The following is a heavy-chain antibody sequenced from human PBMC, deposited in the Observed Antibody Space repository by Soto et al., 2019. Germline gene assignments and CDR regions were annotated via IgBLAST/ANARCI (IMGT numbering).Heavy chain of an antibody. J-gene: IGHJ4*02. CDR2: IYYSGST. V-gene: IGHV4-31*03. D-gene: IGHD3-22*01. CDR3: ARVKVGDRLIIPTAFDY. Sequence: PSETLSLTCTVSGGSISSGGYYWSWIRQHPGKGLEWIGYIYYSGSTYYNPSLKSRVTISVDTSKNQFSLKLSSVTAADAAVYYCARVKVGDRLIIPTAFDYWGQGTLVTVSS. CDR1: GGSISSGGYY.